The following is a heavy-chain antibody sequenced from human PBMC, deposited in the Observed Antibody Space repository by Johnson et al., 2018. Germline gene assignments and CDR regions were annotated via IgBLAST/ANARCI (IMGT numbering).Heavy chain of an antibody. CDR3: ASRYYDSSGYFAYFQH. V-gene: IGHV3-21*06. D-gene: IGHD3-22*01. J-gene: IGHJ1*01. Sequence: FTISRDNAKNSLYLQMNTLRAEDTAVYYCASRYYDSSGYFAYFQHWGQGTLVTVSS.